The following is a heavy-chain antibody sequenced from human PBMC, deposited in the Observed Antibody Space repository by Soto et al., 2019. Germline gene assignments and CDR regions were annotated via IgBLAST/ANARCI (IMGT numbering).Heavy chain of an antibody. D-gene: IGHD3-22*01. V-gene: IGHV4-61*01. J-gene: IGHJ4*02. CDR3: ARDHHSYYDTSGYYPYFDF. Sequence: PSETLSLTCTVSGGSVNTVPYHWSWIRQSPRNGLEWIGNIYYTGSTNYNPSFESRVAISLDTSNNQFSLRLTSLTAADTAVYFCARDHHSYYDTSGYYPYFDFWGQGTLVTVSS. CDR2: IYYTGST. CDR1: GGSVNTVPYH.